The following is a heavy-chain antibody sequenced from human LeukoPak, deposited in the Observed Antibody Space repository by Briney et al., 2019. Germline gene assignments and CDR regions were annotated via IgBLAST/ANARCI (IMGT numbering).Heavy chain of an antibody. CDR2: ISGDGGST. D-gene: IGHD4-17*01. CDR3: AKDSNGDYEDYYYYYGMDV. Sequence: PGGSLRLSCAASGFTFDDYAMHWVRQAPGKGLEWVSLISGDGGSTYYADSVKGRFTISRDNSKNSLYLQMNSLRTEDTALYYCAKDSNGDYEDYYYYYGMDVWAKGPRSPSP. V-gene: IGHV3-43*02. J-gene: IGHJ6*02. CDR1: GFTFDDYA.